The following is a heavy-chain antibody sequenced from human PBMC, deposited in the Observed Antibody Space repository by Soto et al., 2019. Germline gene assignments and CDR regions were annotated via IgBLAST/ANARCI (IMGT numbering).Heavy chain of an antibody. J-gene: IGHJ3*02. CDR2: IYPGDSDT. Sequence: GGSLRLSCKGSGYSFTSYWIGWVRQMPGKGLEWMGIIYPGDSDTRYSPSFQGQVTISADKSISTAYLQWSSLKASDTAMYYCARAYDSSGYGAFDIWGQGTMVTVSS. D-gene: IGHD3-22*01. CDR3: ARAYDSSGYGAFDI. V-gene: IGHV5-51*01. CDR1: GYSFTSYW.